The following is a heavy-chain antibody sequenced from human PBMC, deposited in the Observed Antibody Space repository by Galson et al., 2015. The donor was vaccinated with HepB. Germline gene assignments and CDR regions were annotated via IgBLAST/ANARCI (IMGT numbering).Heavy chain of an antibody. J-gene: IGHJ5*02. V-gene: IGHV2-5*01. CDR1: GFSLSTGRGG. CDR2: IYWNDEK. CDR3: AHRRMTRGDNWFDP. Sequence: PALVKPTQTLTLTCTFSGFSLSTGRGGVGWIRQPPGKALEWLAFIYWNDEKHYSPSLKSRLTITKDTSKNQVVLTMTNMDPVDTATYYCAHRRMTRGDNWFDPWGQGTLVTVSS. D-gene: IGHD3-16*01.